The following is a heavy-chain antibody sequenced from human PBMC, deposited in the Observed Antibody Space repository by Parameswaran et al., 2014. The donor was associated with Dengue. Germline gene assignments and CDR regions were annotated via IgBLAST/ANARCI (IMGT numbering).Heavy chain of an antibody. V-gene: IGHV4-31*02. Sequence: RWIRQPPGKGLEWIGYIYYSGSTYYNPSLKSRVTISVDTSKNQFSLKLSSVTAADTAVYYCARGYVITFGGVIVPDYFDYWGQGTLVTVSS. J-gene: IGHJ4*02. CDR3: ARGYVITFGGVIVPDYFDY. CDR2: IYYSGST. D-gene: IGHD3-16*02.